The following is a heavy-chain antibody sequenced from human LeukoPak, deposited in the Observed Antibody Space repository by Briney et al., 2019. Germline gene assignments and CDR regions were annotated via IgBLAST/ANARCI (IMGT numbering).Heavy chain of an antibody. Sequence: PSETLSLTCAVYGGSFSGYYWSWIRQPPGKGLEWIGEINHSGSTNYNTSLKSRVTISVDTSKNQFSLKLSSVTAADTAVYYCARGCEGLGSRSGEEVVPAAMRAPYFDYWGQGTLVTVSS. D-gene: IGHD2-2*01. V-gene: IGHV4-34*01. CDR2: INHSGST. CDR1: GGSFSGYY. CDR3: ARGCEGLGSRSGEEVVPAAMRAPYFDY. J-gene: IGHJ4*02.